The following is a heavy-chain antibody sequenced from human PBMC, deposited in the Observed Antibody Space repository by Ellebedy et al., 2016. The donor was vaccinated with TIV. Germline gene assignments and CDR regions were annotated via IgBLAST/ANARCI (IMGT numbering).Heavy chain of an antibody. J-gene: IGHJ5*02. D-gene: IGHD1-26*01. V-gene: IGHV4-34*01. CDR1: GGSFSGYY. CDR2: INHSGST. Sequence: MPGGSLRLSCAVYGGSFSGYYWSWIRQPPGKGLEWIGEINHSGSTNYNPSLKSRVTISLDTSKTQFSLKLSSVTAADTAVYYCARGWRVGATMRMYWFDPWGQGTLVTVST. CDR3: ARGWRVGATMRMYWFDP.